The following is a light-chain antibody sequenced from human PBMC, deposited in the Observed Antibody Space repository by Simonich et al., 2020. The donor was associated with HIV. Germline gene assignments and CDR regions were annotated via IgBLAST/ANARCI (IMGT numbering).Light chain of an antibody. CDR1: QSISSY. CDR2: AAS. CDR3: QQSYSTPPYT. V-gene: IGKV1-39*01. J-gene: IGKJ2*01. Sequence: DIQMTQSPSSLSSSVGDRVPITCRASQSISSYLNWYQQKPGKAPKLLIYAASTLQSGVPSRFRGSGSGTDFTLTISNLQPEDFATYYCQQSYSTPPYTFGQGTKLEIK.